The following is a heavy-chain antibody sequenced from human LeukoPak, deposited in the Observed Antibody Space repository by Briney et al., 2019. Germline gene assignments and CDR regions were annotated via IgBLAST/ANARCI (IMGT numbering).Heavy chain of an antibody. CDR3: ARDPAIGEYCSSTSCYTVGWFDP. Sequence: ASVKVSCKASGGTFSSYAISWVRQAPGQGLEWMGGIIPIFGTANYAQKFQGRVTITTDESTSTAYMELSSLRSEDTAVYYCARDPAIGEYCSSTSCYTVGWFDPWGKGTLVTVSS. V-gene: IGHV1-69*05. J-gene: IGHJ5*02. CDR2: IIPIFGTA. CDR1: GGTFSSYA. D-gene: IGHD2-2*02.